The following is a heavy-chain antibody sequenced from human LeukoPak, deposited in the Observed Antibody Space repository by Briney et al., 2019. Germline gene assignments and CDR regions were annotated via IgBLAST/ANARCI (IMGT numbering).Heavy chain of an antibody. D-gene: IGHD7-27*01. J-gene: IGHJ5*02. CDR1: GDSSSTYY. Sequence: SETLSLTCTVSGDSSSTYYWNWIRQPPEGGLEGIGHIHNSGSTNYNPSLKSRVTISEDTSNNQFSLKLNSVTAADTAVYYCARRTSHWANWFDPWGQGILVTAAS. V-gene: IGHV4-59*08. CDR2: IHNSGST. CDR3: ARRTSHWANWFDP.